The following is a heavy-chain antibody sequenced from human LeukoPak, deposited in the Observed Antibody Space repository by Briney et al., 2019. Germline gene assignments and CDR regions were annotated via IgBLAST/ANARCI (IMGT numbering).Heavy chain of an antibody. CDR2: INQDGSEK. Sequence: GGSLRLSCAASAFSFSTYWMSWVRQAPGKGLEWVANINQDGSEKYYVDSVKGRFTISRDNAKNSLYLQMNSLRAEDTAVYYCARDNSQRFQFDPWGQGTLVTVSS. CDR1: AFSFSTYW. D-gene: IGHD2-21*01. CDR3: ARDNSQRFQFDP. J-gene: IGHJ5*02. V-gene: IGHV3-7*05.